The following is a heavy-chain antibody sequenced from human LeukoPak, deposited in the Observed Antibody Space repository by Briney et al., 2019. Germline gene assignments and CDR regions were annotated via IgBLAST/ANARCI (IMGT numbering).Heavy chain of an antibody. Sequence: GGSLRLSCAASGFTFSSYWMHWVRQAPGKGLVWVSRINTDGSSTSYADSVKGRFTISRDNAKNTLYLQMNSLRAEDTAVYYCARVTDIVVVPAATPLFDYWAREPWSPSPQ. CDR3: ARVTDIVVVPAATPLFDY. V-gene: IGHV3-74*01. J-gene: IGHJ4*02. D-gene: IGHD2-2*01. CDR1: GFTFSSYW. CDR2: INTDGSST.